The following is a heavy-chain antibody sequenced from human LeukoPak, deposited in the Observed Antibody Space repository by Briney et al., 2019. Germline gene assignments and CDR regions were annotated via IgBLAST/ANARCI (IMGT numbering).Heavy chain of an antibody. D-gene: IGHD2-2*01. CDR1: GYTFTSYG. CDR3: ARDLVVVPAAINGFFG. CDR2: ISAYNGNT. J-gene: IGHJ4*02. V-gene: IGHV1-18*01. Sequence: ASVKVSCKASGYTFTSYGISWVRQAPGQGLEWMGWISAYNGNTNYAQKLQGRVTMTRDTSISTAYMELSRLRSDDTAVYYCARDLVVVPAAINGFFGWGQGTLVTVSS.